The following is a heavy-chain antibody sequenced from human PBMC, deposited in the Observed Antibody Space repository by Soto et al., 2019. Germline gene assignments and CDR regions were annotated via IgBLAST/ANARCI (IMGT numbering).Heavy chain of an antibody. J-gene: IGHJ4*02. D-gene: IGHD6-6*01. CDR1: GGSIRPYY. CDR3: ARGSPLSSSFPLDY. CDR2: IYYTGST. V-gene: IGHV4-59*12. Sequence: QVQLQQSSPGLVKPSETLSLTCTVFGGSIRPYYWSWIRQPPGKDLEWIGYIYYTGSTNYSPSLKSRVTMSLDTSKNLLSLNLNSVTAADTAVYYCARGSPLSSSFPLDYWGQGSLVAVSS.